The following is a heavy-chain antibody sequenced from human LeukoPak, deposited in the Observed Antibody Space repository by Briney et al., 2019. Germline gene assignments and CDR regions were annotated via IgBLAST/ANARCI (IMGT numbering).Heavy chain of an antibody. CDR3: ARDPIYGDPYYFDY. J-gene: IGHJ4*02. Sequence: GGSLRLSCAASGLTFSTYTMNWVRQAPGKGLEWVSSITSSSSYIYYVDSVKGRFTISRDNAKNSLYLQMNSLRAEDTAVYYCARDPIYGDPYYFDYWGQGTLVTVSS. CDR1: GLTFSTYT. CDR2: ITSSSSYI. D-gene: IGHD4-17*01. V-gene: IGHV3-21*01.